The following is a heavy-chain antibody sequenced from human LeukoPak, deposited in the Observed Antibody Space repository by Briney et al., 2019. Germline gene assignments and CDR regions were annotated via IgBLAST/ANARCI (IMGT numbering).Heavy chain of an antibody. V-gene: IGHV3-21*01. CDR1: GVTFSSYS. D-gene: IGHD2-2*01. J-gene: IGHJ6*04. Sequence: PGGSLRLSCAASGVTFSSYSMNWVRQAPGKGLEWVSSISSSSSYIYYADSVKGRFTISRDNAKNSLYLQMNSLRAEDTAVYYCARVLVPAAYYGMDVWGKGATVTVSS. CDR3: ARVLVPAAYYGMDV. CDR2: ISSSSSYI.